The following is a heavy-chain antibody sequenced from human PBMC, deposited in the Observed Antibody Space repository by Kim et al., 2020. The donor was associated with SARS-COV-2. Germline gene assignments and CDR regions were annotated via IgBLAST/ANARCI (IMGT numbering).Heavy chain of an antibody. D-gene: IGHD3-10*01. V-gene: IGHV1-8*01. Sequence: ASVKVSCKASGYTFTSYDINWVRQATGQGLEWMGWMNPNSGNTGYAQKFQGRVTMTRNTSISTAYMELSSLRSEDTAVYYCARAPRLLLWFGYDYWGQGTLVTVSS. CDR2: MNPNSGNT. J-gene: IGHJ4*02. CDR1: GYTFTSYD. CDR3: ARAPRLLLWFGYDY.